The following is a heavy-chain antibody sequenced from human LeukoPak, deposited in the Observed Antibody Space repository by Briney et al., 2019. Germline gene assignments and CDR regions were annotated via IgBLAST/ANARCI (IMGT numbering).Heavy chain of an antibody. D-gene: IGHD4-11*01. CDR1: GFTFSTFA. V-gene: IGHV3-23*01. Sequence: GGSLRLSCVASGFTFSTFAMDWVRQAPGKGLEWVSSIAGSGDGIYYADSVKGRFTISRDNSKNTLYLQMDSLRAEDTAVYYCARDVSHSEYSNYEKPFDYWGQGTLVTVSS. CDR3: ARDVSHSEYSNYEKPFDY. CDR2: IAGSGDGI. J-gene: IGHJ4*02.